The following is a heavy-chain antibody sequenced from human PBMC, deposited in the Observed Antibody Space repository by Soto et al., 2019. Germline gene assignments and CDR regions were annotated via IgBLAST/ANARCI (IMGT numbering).Heavy chain of an antibody. J-gene: IGHJ5*02. CDR1: GYTFTGYY. Sequence: ASVKVSCKASGYTFTGYYMHWVRQAPGQVLEWMGLINPNSGGTNYAQKFQGRVTMTRDTSISTAYMELSRLRSDDTAVYYCARGMVAATLYNWFDPWGQGTLVTVSS. CDR3: ARGMVAATLYNWFDP. V-gene: IGHV1-2*02. CDR2: INPNSGGT. D-gene: IGHD2-15*01.